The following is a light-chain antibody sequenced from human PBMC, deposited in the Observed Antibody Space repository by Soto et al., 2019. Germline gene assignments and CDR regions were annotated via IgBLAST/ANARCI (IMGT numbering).Light chain of an antibody. Sequence: EIVLTQSPGTLSLTPGERATLSCRASQSVSSSYLAWYQQKPGQAPRLLIYGASSRATGIPDRFSGSGSGTEFTLSISSLQSEDSAVYYCQQRHMWPITFGQGTRLENK. CDR3: QQRHMWPIT. CDR2: GAS. J-gene: IGKJ5*01. V-gene: IGKV3D-20*02. CDR1: QSVSSSY.